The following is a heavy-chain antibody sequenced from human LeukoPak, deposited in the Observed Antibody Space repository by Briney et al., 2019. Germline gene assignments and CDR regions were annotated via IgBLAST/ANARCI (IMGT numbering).Heavy chain of an antibody. J-gene: IGHJ5*02. CDR3: ARVGATVTTDWFDP. V-gene: IGHV4-34*01. CDR1: GGSISSYY. D-gene: IGHD4-17*01. CDR2: INHSGST. Sequence: PSETLSLTCTVSGGSISSYYWSWIRQPPGKGLEWIGEINHSGSTNYNPSLKSRVTISVDTSKNQFSLKLSSVTAAATAVYYCARVGATVTTDWFDPWGQGTLVTVSS.